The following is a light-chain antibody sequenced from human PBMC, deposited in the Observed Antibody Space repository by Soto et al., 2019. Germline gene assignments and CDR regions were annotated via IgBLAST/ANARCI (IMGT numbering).Light chain of an antibody. V-gene: IGKV1-39*01. CDR3: QQVNSYPRG. J-gene: IGKJ5*01. CDR2: AAS. CDR1: QSISTY. Sequence: DIQMTQSPSSLSASVGDRVTITCRASQSISTYLIWYQQKPGKAPKLLIYAASTLQSGVPSRFSGSGSGTDFTLTISSLQPEDFATYYCQQVNSYPRGFGQGTRLEI.